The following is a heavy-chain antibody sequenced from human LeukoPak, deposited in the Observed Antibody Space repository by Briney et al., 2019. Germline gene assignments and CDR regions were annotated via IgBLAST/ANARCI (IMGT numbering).Heavy chain of an antibody. D-gene: IGHD3-22*01. CDR1: GGTFSSYA. CDR2: IIPILGIA. J-gene: IGHJ5*02. V-gene: IGHV1-69*04. CDR3: ARTLYYYDSSGYYSP. Sequence: GASVKVSCTASGGTFSSYAISWVRQAPGQGLEWMGRIIPILGIANYAQKFQGRVTITADKSTSTAYMELSSLRSEDTAVYYCARTLYYYDSSGYYSPWGQGTLVTVSS.